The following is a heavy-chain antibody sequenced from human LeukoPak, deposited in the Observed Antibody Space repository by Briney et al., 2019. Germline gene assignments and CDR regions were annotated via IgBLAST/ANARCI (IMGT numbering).Heavy chain of an antibody. CDR3: ARDHMVRGVITDNWFDP. V-gene: IGHV4-4*07. CDR1: GGSISSYY. D-gene: IGHD3-10*01. J-gene: IGHJ5*02. Sequence: SETLSLTCTVSGGSISSYYWSWIRQPAGKGLEWIGRIYTSGSTNYNPSLKGRVTMSVDTSKNQFSLKLSSVTAADTAVYYCARDHMVRGVITDNWFDPWGQGTLVTVSS. CDR2: IYTSGST.